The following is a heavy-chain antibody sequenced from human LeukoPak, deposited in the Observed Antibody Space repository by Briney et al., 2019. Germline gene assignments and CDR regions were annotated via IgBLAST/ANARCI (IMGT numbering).Heavy chain of an antibody. CDR3: ARSIGLTGGGVDV. CDR1: GFTFETHE. D-gene: IGHD3-9*01. J-gene: IGHJ6*02. Sequence: GSLRLSCAASGFTFETHEMNWVRQAPGKGLEWVSYITDSGSTIHYADSVNGRFTISRDNAKNSLYLQMNSLRAEDSAVYYCARSIGLTGGGVDVWGRGTTVTVSS. V-gene: IGHV3-48*03. CDR2: ITDSGSTI.